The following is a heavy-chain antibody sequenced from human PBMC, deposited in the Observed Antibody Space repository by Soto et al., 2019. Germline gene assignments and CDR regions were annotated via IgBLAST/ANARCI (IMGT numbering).Heavy chain of an antibody. J-gene: IGHJ4*02. D-gene: IGHD3-22*01. V-gene: IGHV4-59*13. CDR3: ARGSVGSGWKFDY. CDR1: GDSIRSYF. CDR2: ISYSVAT. Sequence: KASETLSLTCTVSGDSIRSYFWSWIRQPPGKGLEWIGYISYSVATNYNPSLKSRVTISVDTSKNQFSLKLNSVTAADTAVYYCARGSVGSGWKFDYWGQGTLVTVSS.